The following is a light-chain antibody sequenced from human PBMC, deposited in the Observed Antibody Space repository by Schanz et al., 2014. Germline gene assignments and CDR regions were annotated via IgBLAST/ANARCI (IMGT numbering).Light chain of an antibody. CDR2: DTS. Sequence: QAVVTQELSLTVSPGGTVTLTCGSSTGDVTRGLFPYWVQQKPGQAPRTLIYDTSNKHSSTPARFSGSLLGGKAALTLSGAQPDDEAEYYCLLSYNSARSRVFGGGTKLTV. J-gene: IGLJ3*02. CDR1: TGDVTRGLF. CDR3: LLSYNSARSRV. V-gene: IGLV7-46*01.